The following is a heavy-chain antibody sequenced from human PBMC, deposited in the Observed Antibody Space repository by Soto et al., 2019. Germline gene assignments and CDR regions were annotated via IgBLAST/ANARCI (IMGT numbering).Heavy chain of an antibody. CDR2: INHSGST. CDR3: ASGGRAGRVVPAAPQNY. D-gene: IGHD2-2*01. J-gene: IGHJ4*02. CDR1: GGSFSGYS. Sequence: SQTLSLTCPVYGGSFSGYSCRWIRQPPGKGLEWIGEINHSGSTNYNPSLKSRVTISVDTSKNQFSLKLSSVTAADTAVYYCASGGRAGRVVPAAPQNYWGQGTLVTVSS. V-gene: IGHV4-34*01.